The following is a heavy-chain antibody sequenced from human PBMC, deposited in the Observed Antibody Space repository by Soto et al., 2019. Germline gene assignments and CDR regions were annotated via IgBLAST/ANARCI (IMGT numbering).Heavy chain of an antibody. CDR3: ARELDGIDV. CDR1: GLTVSDYY. Sequence: QVQLVESGRVLVKPGGSLRLSCAASGLTVSDYYMSWILQSPGKGLEWVSYITSSGSYTKYADSEQGRFTISRDNAKNSLYLQMNSLRAEDTAVYYCARELDGIDVWGQGTTVTVSS. CDR2: ITSSGSYT. V-gene: IGHV3-11*05. J-gene: IGHJ6*02.